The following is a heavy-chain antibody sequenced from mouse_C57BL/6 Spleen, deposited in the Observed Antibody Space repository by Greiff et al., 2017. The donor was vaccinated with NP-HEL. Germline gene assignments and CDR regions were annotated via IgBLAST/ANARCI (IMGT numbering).Heavy chain of an antibody. CDR2: ISYDGSN. J-gene: IGHJ4*01. Sequence: DVQLQESGPGLVKPSQSLSLTCSVTGYSITSGYYWNWIRQFPGNKLEWMGYISYDGSNNYNPSLKNRISIPRDTSKNPFFLKLNSVTTEDTATYYCASYGNYGDAMDYWGQGTSVTVSS. V-gene: IGHV3-6*01. CDR3: ASYGNYGDAMDY. D-gene: IGHD2-1*01. CDR1: GYSITSGYY.